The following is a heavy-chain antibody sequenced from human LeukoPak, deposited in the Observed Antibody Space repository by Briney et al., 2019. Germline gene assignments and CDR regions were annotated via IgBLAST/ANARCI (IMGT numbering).Heavy chain of an antibody. J-gene: IGHJ4*02. D-gene: IGHD3-3*01. CDR1: GFTFSSYA. Sequence: GGSLRLSCAASGFTFSSYAMHWVRQAPGKGLEWVAVISYDGSNKYYADSVKGRFTISRDNSKNTLYLQMNSLRAEDTAVYYCARGPGITIFGVVDFDHWGQGTLVTVSS. V-gene: IGHV3-30-3*01. CDR2: ISYDGSNK. CDR3: ARGPGITIFGVVDFDH.